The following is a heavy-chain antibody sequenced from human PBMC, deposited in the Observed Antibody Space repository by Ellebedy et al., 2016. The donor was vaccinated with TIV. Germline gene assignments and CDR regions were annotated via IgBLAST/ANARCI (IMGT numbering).Heavy chain of an antibody. D-gene: IGHD2-21*01. Sequence: GGSLRLXXAASGFTFSSYWMSWVRQAPGKGLEWVANIKQDGSEKYYVDSVKSRFTISRDNAKNSLYLQMNSLRAEDTAVYYCARDHIVVVIATHAFDIWGQGTMVTVSS. V-gene: IGHV3-7*01. J-gene: IGHJ3*02. CDR3: ARDHIVVVIATHAFDI. CDR2: IKQDGSEK. CDR1: GFTFSSYW.